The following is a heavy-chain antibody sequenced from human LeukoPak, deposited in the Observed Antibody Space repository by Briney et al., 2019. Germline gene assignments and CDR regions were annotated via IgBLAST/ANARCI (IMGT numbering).Heavy chain of an antibody. Sequence: GESLKISCKGSGYRFTIYWIGWVRQMPGKGLEWMGIIYPGDSDTRYSRSFQGQVTISADKSISTACLQWSSLKASDTAMYYCARRMSTMTTVILFDYWGQGTLVTVSS. J-gene: IGHJ4*02. CDR3: ARRMSTMTTVILFDY. CDR1: GYRFTIYW. V-gene: IGHV5-51*01. CDR2: IYPGDSDT. D-gene: IGHD4-17*01.